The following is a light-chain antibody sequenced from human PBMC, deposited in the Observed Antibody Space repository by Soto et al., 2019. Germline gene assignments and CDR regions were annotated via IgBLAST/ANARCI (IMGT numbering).Light chain of an antibody. V-gene: IGKV3-15*01. CDR2: GIS. CDR3: QQYTNWPIT. CDR1: QSVNNN. Sequence: VMTQSPATLSVSPGERATLSCRASQSVNNNYLAWYQQKPGQAPRLLIYGISARASGVPARFSGSGSGTDFTLTIDSLQSEDFAVYYCQQYTNWPITFGQGTRLEIK. J-gene: IGKJ5*01.